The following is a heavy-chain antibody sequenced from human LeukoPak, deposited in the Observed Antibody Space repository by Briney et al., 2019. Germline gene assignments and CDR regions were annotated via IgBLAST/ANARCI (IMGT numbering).Heavy chain of an antibody. CDR2: ISYDGSNK. V-gene: IGHV3-30*01. CDR1: GFTFGSYA. Sequence: GGSLRLSCAASGFTFGSYAMHWVRQAPGKGLEWVAVISYDGSNKYYADSVKGRFTISRDNSKNTLYLQMNSLRAEDTAVYYCARHGGLRFLEWPAAFDYWGQGTLVTVSS. CDR3: ARHGGLRFLEWPAAFDY. D-gene: IGHD3-3*01. J-gene: IGHJ4*02.